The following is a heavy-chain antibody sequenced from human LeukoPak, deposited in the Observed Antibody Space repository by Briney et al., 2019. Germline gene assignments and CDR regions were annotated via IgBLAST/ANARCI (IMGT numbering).Heavy chain of an antibody. CDR3: VRGTGY. CDR1: GFTFSTYV. CDR2: ISSNGDNT. J-gene: IGHJ4*02. Sequence: SGGSLRLSCSVSGFTFSTYVMHWVSQAPGKGLEYVSAISSNGDNTYYADSVKGRFTISRDNSKNTLYLQMSSLRADDTAGYYWVRGTGYWGQGTLVSVSS. V-gene: IGHV3-64D*06.